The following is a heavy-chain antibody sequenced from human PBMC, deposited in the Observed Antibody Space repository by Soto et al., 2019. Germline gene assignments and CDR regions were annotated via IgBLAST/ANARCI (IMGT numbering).Heavy chain of an antibody. CDR3: ARDSSSSLYANDY. CDR1: GFTFSSYA. V-gene: IGHV3-30-3*01. Sequence: GGSLRLSCAASGFTFSSYAMHWVRQAPGKGLEWVAVISYDGSNKYYADSVKGRFTISRDNSKNTLYLQMNSLRAEDTAVYYCARDSSSSLYANDYWGQGTLVPVSS. D-gene: IGHD6-6*01. CDR2: ISYDGSNK. J-gene: IGHJ4*01.